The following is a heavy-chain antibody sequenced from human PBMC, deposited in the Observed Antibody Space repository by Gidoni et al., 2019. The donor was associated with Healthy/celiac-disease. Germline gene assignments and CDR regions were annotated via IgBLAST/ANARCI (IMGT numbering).Heavy chain of an antibody. V-gene: IGHV3-30*04. CDR3: ARDREWDIAVAEEYYYYGMDV. CDR2: ISYDGSNK. CDR1: GFTFSSYA. Sequence: QVQLVESGGGVVQPGRSLRLSCAASGFTFSSYAMHWVRQAPGKGLEWVAVISYDGSNKYYADSVKGRFTISRDNSKNTLYLQMNSLRAEDTAVYYCARDREWDIAVAEEYYYYGMDVWGQGTTVTVSS. D-gene: IGHD6-19*01. J-gene: IGHJ6*02.